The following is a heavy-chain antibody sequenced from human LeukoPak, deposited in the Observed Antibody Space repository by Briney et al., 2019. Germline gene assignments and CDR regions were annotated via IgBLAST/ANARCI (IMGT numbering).Heavy chain of an antibody. J-gene: IGHJ4*02. CDR2: IKSKTDGATT. CDR1: GFTFNNAW. V-gene: IGHV3-15*01. D-gene: IGHD1-14*01. Sequence: GGSLRLSCAASGFTFNNAWMSWVRQAPGKGLEWVGRIKSKTDGATTDYAAPVKGRFTISRDDSKNILYLQMTSLKTEDTAVYYCSTGTDFDFWGQGTLVTISP. CDR3: STGTDFDF.